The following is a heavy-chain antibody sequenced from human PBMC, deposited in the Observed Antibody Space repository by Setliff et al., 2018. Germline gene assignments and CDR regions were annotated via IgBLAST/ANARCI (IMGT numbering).Heavy chain of an antibody. D-gene: IGHD1-26*01. J-gene: IGHJ6*03. CDR2: IYYSGST. V-gene: IGHV4-61*01. Sequence: PSETLSLTCTVSGGSVSSGSYYWSWIRQPPGKGLEWIGYIYYSGSTNYNPSLKSRVTMSVDTSKNQFSLKLSSVTAADTAVYYCARGEGGSYLGAYYYYYMDVWGKGTTVTVSS. CDR1: GGSVSSGSYY. CDR3: ARGEGGSYLGAYYYYYMDV.